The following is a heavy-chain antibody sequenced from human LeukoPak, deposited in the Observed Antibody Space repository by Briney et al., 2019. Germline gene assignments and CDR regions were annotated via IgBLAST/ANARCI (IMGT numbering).Heavy chain of an antibody. D-gene: IGHD5-12*01. CDR1: GYIFNSYW. CDR3: AGLPGIVATIERYFDY. J-gene: IGHJ4*02. Sequence: GASLQISCKGSGYIFNSYWIGWVRRLPGKGLEWMGIIYPGDSDTRYSPSFQGQVTISADKSISTAYLQWSSLKASDTAMYYCAGLPGIVATIERYFDYWGQGTLVTVSS. V-gene: IGHV5-51*01. CDR2: IYPGDSDT.